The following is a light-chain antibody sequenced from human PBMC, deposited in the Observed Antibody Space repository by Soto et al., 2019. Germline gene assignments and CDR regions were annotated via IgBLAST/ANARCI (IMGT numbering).Light chain of an antibody. CDR2: WAS. Sequence: DIVMTQSPESLAVSLGERATINCKSTRRGLYNSITQNYLAWYQQQPRHPPKLLIYWASTRESGVPDRFSGSWSGTDFTLAISILNAEEVSVYYCQYYFNGPWTFDQGTEVEVK. V-gene: IGKV4-1*01. CDR3: QYYFNGPWT. J-gene: IGKJ1*01. CDR1: RRGLYNSITQNY.